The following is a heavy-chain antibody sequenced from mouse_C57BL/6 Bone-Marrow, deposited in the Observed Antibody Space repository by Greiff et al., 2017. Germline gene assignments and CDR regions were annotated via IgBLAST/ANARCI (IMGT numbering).Heavy chain of an antibody. Sequence: VQLQQSGAELVRPGASVTLSCKASGYTFTDYEMHWVKQTPVHGLEWIGAIDPETGGTAYHQKFKGKAILTADKSSSTAYMELRSLTSEDSAVYYCTRKGGYFDYWGQGTTLTVSS. CDR2: IDPETGGT. CDR1: GYTFTDYE. CDR3: TRKGGYFDY. J-gene: IGHJ2*01. V-gene: IGHV1-15*01.